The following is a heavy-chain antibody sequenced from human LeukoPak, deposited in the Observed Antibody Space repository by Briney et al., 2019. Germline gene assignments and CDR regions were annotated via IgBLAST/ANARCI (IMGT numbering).Heavy chain of an antibody. CDR2: INPSGGST. CDR1: GYTFTSYY. J-gene: IGHJ4*02. Sequence: ASVKVSCKASGYTFTSYYMHWVRQAPGQGLEWMGIINPSGGSTSYAQKFQGRVTMTRDMSTSTVYMELGSLRSEDTAVYYCVSTSQRGYSYGYDYWGQGTPVIVSS. CDR3: VSTSQRGYSYGYDY. D-gene: IGHD5-18*01. V-gene: IGHV1-46*01.